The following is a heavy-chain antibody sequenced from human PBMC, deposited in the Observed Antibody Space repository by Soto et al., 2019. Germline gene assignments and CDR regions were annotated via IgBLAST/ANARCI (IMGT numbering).Heavy chain of an antibody. Sequence: QVQLVESGGGVVQPGRSLRLSCAASGFTFSSYGMHWVRQAPGKGLEWVAVIWYDGSNKYYADSVKGRFTISRDNSKNTLYLQMNSLRAEDTAVYYCARDYCSSTSCLDNWFDPWGQGTLVTVSS. CDR1: GFTFSSYG. CDR2: IWYDGSNK. J-gene: IGHJ5*02. CDR3: ARDYCSSTSCLDNWFDP. D-gene: IGHD2-2*01. V-gene: IGHV3-33*01.